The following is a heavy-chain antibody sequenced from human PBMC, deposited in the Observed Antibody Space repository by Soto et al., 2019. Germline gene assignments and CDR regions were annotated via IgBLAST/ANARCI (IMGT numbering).Heavy chain of an antibody. J-gene: IGHJ6*02. CDR1: GSTFSNDW. CDR3: ARDRSYSLDV. CDR2: INSDGSST. Sequence: EVQLVESGGGLLQPGVSLRLSCAVSGSTFSNDWMHWVRQAPGKGLVWVSHINSDGSSTNYADFVKGRFTIARDNAKNTVYLQMNSLIAEDTAVYYCARDRSYSLDVWGQGTTVTVSS. V-gene: IGHV3-74*01.